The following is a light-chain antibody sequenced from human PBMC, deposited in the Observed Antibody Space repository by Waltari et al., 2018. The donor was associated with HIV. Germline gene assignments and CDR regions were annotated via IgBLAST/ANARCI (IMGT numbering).Light chain of an antibody. Sequence: DIEMTQSPATMSVSHGERVTLSCRANQRVTTNLAWYQQKPGQAPRLLIYGTSTRATGCPGRFSGSGSGTEFTLTISSLQSEDFAVYYCQQYNTWPQTFGQGTRVEI. CDR3: QQYNTWPQT. CDR2: GTS. V-gene: IGKV3-15*01. J-gene: IGKJ1*01. CDR1: QRVTTN.